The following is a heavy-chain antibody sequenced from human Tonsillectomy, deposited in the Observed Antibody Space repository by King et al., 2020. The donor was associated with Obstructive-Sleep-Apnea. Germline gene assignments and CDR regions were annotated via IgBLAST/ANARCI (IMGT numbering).Heavy chain of an antibody. CDR2: IRSKANNYAT. D-gene: IGHD2-2*01. CDR3: TRVLPARVVARPFDS. J-gene: IGHJ4*02. V-gene: IGHV3-73*01. CDR1: GFICSGSA. Sequence: VQLVESGGGLVQPGGSLKLSCAASGFICSGSAIHWVRQASGKGLEGVGRIRSKANNYATTYSASVKGRFNISRDDSQNTAYLQMNSLKTEDTAVYYCTRVLPARVVARPFDSWGQGTLLTVPS.